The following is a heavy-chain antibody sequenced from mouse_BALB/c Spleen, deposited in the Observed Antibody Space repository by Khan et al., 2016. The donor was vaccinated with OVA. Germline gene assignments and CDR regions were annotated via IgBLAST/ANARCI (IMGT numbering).Heavy chain of an antibody. CDR2: ILPGSGST. J-gene: IGHJ2*01. Sequence: QVQLQQSGAELMKPGASVKISCKAAGYTFSGYWIEWVKQRPGHGLEWIGEILPGSGSTKYNEKFKGKATVTADTSSNTAYMQLSSLTSEDSAVSYSARTRYYGSSYFDYWGQGTTLTVSS. CDR1: GYTFSGYW. D-gene: IGHD1-1*01. CDR3: ARTRYYGSSYFDY. V-gene: IGHV1-9*01.